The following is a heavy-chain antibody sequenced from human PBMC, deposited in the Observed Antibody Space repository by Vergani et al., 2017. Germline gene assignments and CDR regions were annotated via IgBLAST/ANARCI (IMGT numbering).Heavy chain of an antibody. Sequence: EAQLAESGGGLVQPGQSLRLSCTASGFTTGDYVMSWFRQAPGKGLEWVGLIRSYMFGDGGTREYAASVKGRFFISRNDSKGVAYLQMNSLRTEDTAVYFCTRDRNYDIWTGSTNHLDHWGPGTLVTVSS. CDR1: GFTTGDYV. J-gene: IGHJ4*02. CDR3: TRDRNYDIWTGSTNHLDH. CDR2: IRSYMFGDGGTR. D-gene: IGHD3-9*01. V-gene: IGHV3-49*03.